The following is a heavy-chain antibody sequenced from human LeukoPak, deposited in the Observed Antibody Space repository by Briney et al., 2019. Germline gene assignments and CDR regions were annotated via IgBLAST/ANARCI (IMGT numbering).Heavy chain of an antibody. CDR3: AKDSANWGRHYDN. V-gene: IGHV3-23*01. D-gene: IGHD7-27*01. J-gene: IGHJ4*02. Sequence: GGSLRLSCAASGFTFTDYAMHGVRQTPGKGLEWVSCISAHSGGIYYADSVKGRFTISRDNSKNTLYLQMNTLRAEDTALYYCAKDSANWGRHYDNWGQGTLVTVSS. CDR1: GFTFTDYA. CDR2: ISAHSGGI.